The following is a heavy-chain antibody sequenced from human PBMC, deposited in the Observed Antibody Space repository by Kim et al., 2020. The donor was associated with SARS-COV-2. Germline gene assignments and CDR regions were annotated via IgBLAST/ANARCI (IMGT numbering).Heavy chain of an antibody. D-gene: IGHD4-17*01. Sequence: GGSLRLSCAASGFTFSSYAMSWVRQAPGKGLEWVSVIYSGGSSTYYADSVKGRFTISRDNSKNTLYLQMNSLRAEDTAVYYCATQKAFYGDYLDYWGQGTLVTVSS. CDR1: GFTFSSYA. V-gene: IGHV3-23*03. J-gene: IGHJ4*02. CDR2: IYSGGSST. CDR3: ATQKAFYGDYLDY.